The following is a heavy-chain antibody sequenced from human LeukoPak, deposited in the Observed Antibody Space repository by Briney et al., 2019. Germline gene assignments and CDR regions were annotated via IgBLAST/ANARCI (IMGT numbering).Heavy chain of an antibody. D-gene: IGHD6-19*01. J-gene: IGHJ4*02. CDR1: GGSFSGYY. Sequence: KPSETLSLTCAVYGGSFSGYYWSWIRQPPGKGLEWIGSMYYNGNTNYKPSLKSRATISVDTSKNQFSLKLSSVTAADTAVYYCARERAVAVAGVFDYWGQGTLVTVSS. V-gene: IGHV4-59*01. CDR2: MYYNGNT. CDR3: ARERAVAVAGVFDY.